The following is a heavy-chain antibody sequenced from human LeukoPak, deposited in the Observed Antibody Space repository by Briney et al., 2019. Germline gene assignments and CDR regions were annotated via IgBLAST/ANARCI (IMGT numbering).Heavy chain of an antibody. J-gene: IGHJ4*02. CDR2: IRSKAYGGTT. CDR1: GFTFGDYA. Sequence: GGSLRLSCTASGFTFGDYAVSWFRQAPGKGLEWVGFIRSKAYGGTTEYAASVKGRFTISRDDSKSIAYLQMNSLKTEDTAVYYCTRGYSYGYYWGQGTLVTVSS. CDR3: TRGYSYGYY. V-gene: IGHV3-49*03. D-gene: IGHD5-18*01.